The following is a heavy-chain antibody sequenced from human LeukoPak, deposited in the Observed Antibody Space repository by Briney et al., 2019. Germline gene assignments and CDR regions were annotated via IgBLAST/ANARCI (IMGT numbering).Heavy chain of an antibody. CDR3: ARDQVGVSHRHAFDL. D-gene: IGHD3-16*01. V-gene: IGHV4-61*08. CDR1: GGSVSSADYY. Sequence: SETLSLTCTVSGGSVSSADYYWSWIRHPPGKPLEWIGYIYHTGSNNYKYSLKSRVTISLDTSKNRFSLRLTSMTAADTPIYYCARDQVGVSHRHAFDLWGQGTMVTVPS. J-gene: IGHJ3*01. CDR2: IYHTGSN.